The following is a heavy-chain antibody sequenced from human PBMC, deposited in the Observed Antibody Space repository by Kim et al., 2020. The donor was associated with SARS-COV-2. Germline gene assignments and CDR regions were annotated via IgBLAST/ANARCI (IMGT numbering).Heavy chain of an antibody. CDR3: ARKGGDIEVAPQVSYYGMDV. CDR1: GYTFTSYY. Sequence: ASVKVSCKASGYTFTSYYVHWVGQPPGQGLEWMGLINPGTGSTPYPQRLEGRKTMPGAPPTSTVTMERSGLNSEDTAGYYCARKGGDIEVAPQVSYYGMDVWGQGTTVTVSS. V-gene: IGHV1-46*04. D-gene: IGHD6-19*01. CDR2: INPGTGST. J-gene: IGHJ6*02.